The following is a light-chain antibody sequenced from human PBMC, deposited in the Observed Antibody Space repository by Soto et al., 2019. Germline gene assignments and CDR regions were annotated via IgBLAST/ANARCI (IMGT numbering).Light chain of an antibody. CDR2: DVT. V-gene: IGLV2-8*01. Sequence: QSVLTQPPSASGSPGQSVTISCTGASSDVGGYNFVSWYQQHPGKALKLMIYDVTKRPSGVPDRFSGSKSGNTASLTVSGLQADDEADYYCSSYAGSSVPVAFGGGTKLTVL. J-gene: IGLJ2*01. CDR3: SSYAGSSVPVA. CDR1: SSDVGGYNF.